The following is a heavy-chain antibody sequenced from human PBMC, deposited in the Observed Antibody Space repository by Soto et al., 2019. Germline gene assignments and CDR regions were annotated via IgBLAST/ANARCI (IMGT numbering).Heavy chain of an antibody. Sequence: HPGGSLRLSCAASGFTLSSYAMSWVRQAPGKGLEWVSAISGSGGSTYYADSVKGRFTISRDNSKNTLYLQMNSLRAEDTAVYYCAKDIYGLGGMDVWGQGTTVTVS. J-gene: IGHJ6*02. CDR3: AKDIYGLGGMDV. CDR1: GFTLSSYA. V-gene: IGHV3-23*01. D-gene: IGHD3-10*01. CDR2: ISGSGGST.